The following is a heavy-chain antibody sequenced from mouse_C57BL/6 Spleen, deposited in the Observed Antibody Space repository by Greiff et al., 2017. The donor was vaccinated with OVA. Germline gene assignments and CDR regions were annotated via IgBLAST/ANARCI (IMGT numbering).Heavy chain of an antibody. CDR1: GYSFTSYY. Sequence: VQLQQSGPELVKPGASVKISCKASGYSFTSYYIHWVKQRPGQGLEWIGWIYPGSGNTKYNEKFKGKATLTADTSSSTTYMQLSSLTSEDSAVYYCARRSNSYCDYWGQGTTLTVSS. V-gene: IGHV1-66*01. CDR2: IYPGSGNT. J-gene: IGHJ2*01. CDR3: ARRSNSYCDY. D-gene: IGHD4-1*01.